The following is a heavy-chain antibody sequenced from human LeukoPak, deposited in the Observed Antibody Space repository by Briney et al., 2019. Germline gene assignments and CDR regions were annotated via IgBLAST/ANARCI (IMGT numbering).Heavy chain of an antibody. CDR2: ISYNSNYI. CDR1: GFTFSSHG. J-gene: IGHJ4*02. V-gene: IGHV3-21*01. D-gene: IGHD3-22*01. CDR3: ARADYYETSGPFGY. Sequence: GGSLRLSCAGSGFTFSSHGMNWVRQAPGKGLEWVSFISYNSNYIFYADSVKGRFTISRDNAKNSLYLQMNSLRAEDTAVYHCARADYYETSGPFGYWGQGTLVIVSS.